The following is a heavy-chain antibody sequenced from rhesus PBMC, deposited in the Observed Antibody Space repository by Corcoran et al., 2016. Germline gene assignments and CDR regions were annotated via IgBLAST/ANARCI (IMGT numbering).Heavy chain of an antibody. CDR1: GGSISDDYY. V-gene: IGHV4-106*01. J-gene: IGHJ4*01. Sequence: QVQLQESGPGLVKPSETLSLTCAVSGGSISDDYYWSWIRSWVRPPPGEGLGWTGYIYGSGGVTTYHPPLKNRVTISIDTSKNHFSLRLNSVTAADTAVYYCARARYSGYTYGAYFDYWGQGVLVTVSS. CDR3: ARARYSGYTYGAYFDY. CDR2: IYGSGGVT. D-gene: IGHD5-24*01.